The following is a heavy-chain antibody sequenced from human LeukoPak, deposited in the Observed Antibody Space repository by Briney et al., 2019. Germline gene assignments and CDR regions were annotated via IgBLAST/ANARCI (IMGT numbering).Heavy chain of an antibody. D-gene: IGHD6-19*01. V-gene: IGHV1-18*01. J-gene: IGHJ3*02. Sequence: VASVKVSCKASGYTFTSYGISWVRQAPGQGLEWMGWISAYNGNTNYAQKLQGRVTMTTDTSTSTAYMELRSLRSDDTAVYYCASLGEQWLEGLNAFDTWGQGTMVTVSS. CDR1: GYTFTSYG. CDR3: ASLGEQWLEGLNAFDT. CDR2: ISAYNGNT.